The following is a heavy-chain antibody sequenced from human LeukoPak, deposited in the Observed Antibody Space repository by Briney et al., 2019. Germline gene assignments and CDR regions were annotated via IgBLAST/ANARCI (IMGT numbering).Heavy chain of an antibody. J-gene: IGHJ4*02. Sequence: GASVKVSCKASGYTFSAYYMHWVRQAPGQGLEWMGWINADSGGTKYAQNFQGRVTMTRDTSISTAYMELSRLTSDDTAVYFCARQQQLDYYFDYWGQGTLVTVSS. D-gene: IGHD6-13*01. CDR3: ARQQQLDYYFDY. CDR1: GYTFSAYY. V-gene: IGHV1-2*02. CDR2: INADSGGT.